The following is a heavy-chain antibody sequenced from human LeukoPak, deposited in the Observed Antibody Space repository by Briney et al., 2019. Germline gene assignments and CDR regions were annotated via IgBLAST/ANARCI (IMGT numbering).Heavy chain of an antibody. CDR1: GFTFSSYG. D-gene: IGHD4/OR15-4a*01. J-gene: IGHJ4*02. V-gene: IGHV3-48*01. CDR3: ARRAGAYSHPYDY. Sequence: PGGSLRLSCAASGFTFSSYGMNWVRQAPGKGLEWISYIGSSSRSIYYADSVKGRFTISRDNARNPLYLQMNSLRAEDTAVYYCARRAGAYSHPYDYWGQGTLVTVSS. CDR2: IGSSSRSI.